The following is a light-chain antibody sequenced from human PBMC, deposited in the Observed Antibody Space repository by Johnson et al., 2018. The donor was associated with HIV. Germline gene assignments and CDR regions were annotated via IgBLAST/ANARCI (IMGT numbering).Light chain of an antibody. J-gene: IGLJ1*01. CDR1: SSNIANNY. Sequence: QSVLTQPPSVSAAPGQKVTISCSGSSSNIANNYVSWYQHLPGTAPRLLIYDDIKRPSGIPDRFSGSKSGTSATLGITGLQTGDEADYYCGTWDSSLSVYVFGTGTKVTVL. CDR3: GTWDSSLSVYV. CDR2: DDI. V-gene: IGLV1-51*01.